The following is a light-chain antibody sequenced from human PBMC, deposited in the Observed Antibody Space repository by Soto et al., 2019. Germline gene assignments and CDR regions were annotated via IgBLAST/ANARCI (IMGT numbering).Light chain of an antibody. J-gene: IGKJ1*01. CDR2: KAS. CDR1: QSISSY. CDR3: QQYSSFPWT. V-gene: IGKV1-5*03. Sequence: DIQMTQSPSTLSASVGDRVTIACRASQSISSYLAWYQQKPGKAPNLLIYKASNLASGVPSRFTGGGSGTDFTLTINSLQPDDSATYFCQQYSSFPWTFGQGTKVE.